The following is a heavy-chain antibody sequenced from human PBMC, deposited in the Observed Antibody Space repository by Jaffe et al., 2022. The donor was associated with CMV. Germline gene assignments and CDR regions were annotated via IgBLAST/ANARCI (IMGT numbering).Heavy chain of an antibody. J-gene: IGHJ6*03. CDR2: IIPILGIA. Sequence: QVQLVQSGAEVKKPGSSVKVSCKASGGTFSSYAISWVRQAPGQGLEWMGRIIPILGIANYAQKFQGRVTITADKSTSTAYMELSSLRSEDTAVYYCARAVPLCSGGSCYRLYYYYYYMDVWGKGTTVTVSS. CDR1: GGTFSSYA. D-gene: IGHD2-15*01. V-gene: IGHV1-69*09. CDR3: ARAVPLCSGGSCYRLYYYYYYMDV.